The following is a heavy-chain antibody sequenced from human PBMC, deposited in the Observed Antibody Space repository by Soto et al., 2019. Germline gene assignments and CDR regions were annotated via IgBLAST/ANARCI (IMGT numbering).Heavy chain of an antibody. CDR2: IIPIAAIA. V-gene: IGHV1-69*02. J-gene: IGHJ5*02. CDR3: ARGSTIVRRAPISFGP. D-gene: IGHD3-10*01. CDR1: GGTFSRYT. Sequence: QVQLVQSGAEVKKPGSSVKVSCKDSGGTFSRYTINWVRQAPGQGLEWMGRIIPIAAIANYTQKFQGRVTLTVDKSATTAYMELSSLRSDDTAVYYCARGSTIVRRAPISFGPWGQGTLVTVSS.